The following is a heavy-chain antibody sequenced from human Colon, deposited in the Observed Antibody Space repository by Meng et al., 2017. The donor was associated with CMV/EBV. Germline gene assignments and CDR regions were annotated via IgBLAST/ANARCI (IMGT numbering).Heavy chain of an antibody. V-gene: IGHV1-2*06. J-gene: IGHJ4*02. D-gene: IGHD3-3*01. CDR2: INPISGGT. CDR1: GLTCCCYD. Sequence: SCKASGLTCCCYDIHWVRLAPGQGLEWVGRINPISGGTTYAQKFKGRVTLTRDTSISTDYMEVGSLTSDDTAVYFCARELESEGLDYWGQGTLVTVSS. CDR3: ARELESEGLDY.